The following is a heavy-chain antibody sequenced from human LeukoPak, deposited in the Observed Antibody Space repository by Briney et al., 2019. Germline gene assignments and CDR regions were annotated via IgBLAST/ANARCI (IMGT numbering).Heavy chain of an antibody. CDR1: GFTFSSYA. V-gene: IGHV3-30*04. CDR2: ISYDGSNK. J-gene: IGHJ1*01. CDR3: ARGHVYAMEH. D-gene: IGHD3-16*01. Sequence: PGRSLRLSCAASGFTFSSYAMHWVRQAPGKGLEWVAVISYDGSNKYYADSVKGRFTISRDNSKNTLYLQVNSLRAEDTAVYYCARGHVYAMEHWGQGTLVTVSS.